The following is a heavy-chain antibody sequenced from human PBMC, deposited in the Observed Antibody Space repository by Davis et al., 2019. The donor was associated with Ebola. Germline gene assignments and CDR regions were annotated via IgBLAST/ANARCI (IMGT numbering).Heavy chain of an antibody. D-gene: IGHD2-15*01. V-gene: IGHV4-4*02. Sequence: SEPLSLTCAVSGGSISSSNWWSWVRQPPGKGLEWIGEIYHSGSTNYNPSLKSRVTISVDTSKNQFSLKLSSVTAADTAVYYCARVVFVAGATPSWYFDLWGRGTLVTVSP. J-gene: IGHJ2*01. CDR3: ARVVFVAGATPSWYFDL. CDR2: IYHSGST. CDR1: GGSISSSNW.